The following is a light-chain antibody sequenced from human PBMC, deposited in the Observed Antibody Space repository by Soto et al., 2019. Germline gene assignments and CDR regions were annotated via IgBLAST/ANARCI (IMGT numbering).Light chain of an antibody. V-gene: IGKV3-11*01. Sequence: EIVLTQSPATLSLSPGEGATLSCRASQSVGSYLVWYQQKPGQAPRLLIYDASNRATGIPARFSGSGSGTDFSLTISSLEPEDFAVYYCQQRSNWLSITFGQGTRLEIK. CDR1: QSVGSY. J-gene: IGKJ5*01. CDR3: QQRSNWLSIT. CDR2: DAS.